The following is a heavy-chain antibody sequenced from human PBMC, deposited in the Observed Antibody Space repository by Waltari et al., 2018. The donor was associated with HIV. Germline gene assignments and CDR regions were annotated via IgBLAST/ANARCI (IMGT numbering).Heavy chain of an antibody. CDR1: GFNFSGYG. V-gene: IGHV3-30*02. CDR3: SKDLLTNIRGGAFDP. J-gene: IGHJ5*02. CDR2: IRYDGSSE. Sequence: QVQLVESGGGVVQPGGSLSLSCVASGFNFSGYGLHWVRQGPGKGLEWVTFIRYDGSSESYLRSVKGRFTISRDNSKNIVYLQMNSLRPEDTAIYYCSKDLLTNIRGGAFDPWGQGTLVTVSS. D-gene: IGHD3-10*01.